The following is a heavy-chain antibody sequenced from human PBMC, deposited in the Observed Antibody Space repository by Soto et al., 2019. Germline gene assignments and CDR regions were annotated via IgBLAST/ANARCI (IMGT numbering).Heavy chain of an antibody. CDR3: ARSFWSGYYKTYYYYGMDV. Sequence: PSETLSLTCTVSGGSISSYYWSWIRQPPGKGLEWIGYIYYSGSTNYNPSLKSRVTISVDTSKNQFSLKLSSVTAADTAVYYCARSFWSGYYKTYYYYGMDVWGQGTTVTVSS. CDR1: GGSISSYY. D-gene: IGHD3-3*01. V-gene: IGHV4-59*01. J-gene: IGHJ6*02. CDR2: IYYSGST.